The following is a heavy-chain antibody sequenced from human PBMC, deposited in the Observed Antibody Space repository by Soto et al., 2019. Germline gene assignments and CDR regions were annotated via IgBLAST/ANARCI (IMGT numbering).Heavy chain of an antibody. V-gene: IGHV5-51*01. D-gene: IGHD2-21*02. Sequence: PGESLKISCKGSGYSFTSYWIGWVRQMPWKGLEWMGIIYPGDSDTRYSPSFQGQVTISADKSISTAYLQWSSLKASDTAMYYCASGPGDCGGDCYSFDYWGQGTLVTVSS. CDR3: ASGPGDCGGDCYSFDY. CDR1: GYSFTSYW. J-gene: IGHJ4*02. CDR2: IYPGDSDT.